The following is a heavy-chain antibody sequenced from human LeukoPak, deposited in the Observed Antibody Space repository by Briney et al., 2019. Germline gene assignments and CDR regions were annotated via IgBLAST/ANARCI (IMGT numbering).Heavy chain of an antibody. CDR1: GFIFSTYW. J-gene: IGHJ4*02. V-gene: IGHV3-7*04. CDR2: IKQDGSQK. D-gene: IGHD2-15*01. Sequence: AGESLKISCAASGFIFSTYWMSWVRQAPGKGLEWVANIKQDGSQKYYVDSVKGRFTISRDNAKNSLYLQVNSLRAGDTAVYYCARECRGGDCFDLWGQGTLVTVSS. CDR3: ARECRGGDCFDL.